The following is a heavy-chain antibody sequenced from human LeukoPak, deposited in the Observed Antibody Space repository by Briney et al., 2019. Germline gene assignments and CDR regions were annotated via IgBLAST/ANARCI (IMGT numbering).Heavy chain of an antibody. CDR3: ARALGYSSSWLNAFDI. CDR1: GYTFTSYA. J-gene: IGHJ3*02. D-gene: IGHD6-13*01. Sequence: GASVKVSCKASGYTFTSYAMHWVRQAPGQRLEWMGWINAGNGNTKYSQKFQGRVTITRDTSASTAYMELSSLRSEDTAVYYCARALGYSSSWLNAFDIWGQGTMVTVSS. V-gene: IGHV1-3*01. CDR2: INAGNGNT.